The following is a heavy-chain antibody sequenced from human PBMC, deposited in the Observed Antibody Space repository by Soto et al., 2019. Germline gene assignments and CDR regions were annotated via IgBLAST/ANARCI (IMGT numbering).Heavy chain of an antibody. D-gene: IGHD1-1*01. CDR2: IYYSGST. J-gene: IGHJ6*02. CDR1: GGSISTYY. CDR3: ARFHDRPGYYYYYYGMDV. V-gene: IGHV4-59*01. Sequence: SETLSLTCTVSGGSISTYYWSWIRQPPGKGLEWIGYIYYSGSTSYNPSLKSRVTISVDTSKNQFSLKLSSVTAADTAVYYCARFHDRPGYYYYYYGMDVWGQGTTVTVSS.